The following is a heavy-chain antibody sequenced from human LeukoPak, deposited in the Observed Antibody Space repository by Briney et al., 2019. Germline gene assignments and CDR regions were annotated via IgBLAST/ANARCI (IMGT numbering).Heavy chain of an antibody. CDR1: GGSISSGSYY. J-gene: IGHJ4*02. CDR3: ASSWYDSSEWY. D-gene: IGHD3-22*01. Sequence: PSQTLSLTCTVSGGSISSGSYYWSWIRQPAGKGLEWIGRIYTSGSTNYNPPLKSRVTMSVDTSKNQFSLKLSSVTAADTAVYYCASSWYDSSEWYWGQGTLVTVSS. CDR2: IYTSGST. V-gene: IGHV4-61*02.